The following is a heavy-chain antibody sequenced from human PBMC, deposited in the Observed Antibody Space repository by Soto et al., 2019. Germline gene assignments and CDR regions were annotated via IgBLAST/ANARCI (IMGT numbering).Heavy chain of an antibody. CDR2: ISSTTNYI. CDR1: GFTFTRYS. J-gene: IGHJ4*02. CDR3: ARESENITSNFDY. V-gene: IGHV3-21*01. Sequence: EVQLVESGGGLVKPGGSLRLSCAASGFTFTRYSMNWVRPAPGQGLEWVSSISSTTNYIYYGDSMKGRFTISRDKAKKSLYLEMNSLRAEDTAVYYCARESENITSNFDYLCPGTLGTVSS.